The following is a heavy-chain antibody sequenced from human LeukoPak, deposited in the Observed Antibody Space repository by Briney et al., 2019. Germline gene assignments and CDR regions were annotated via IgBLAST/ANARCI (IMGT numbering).Heavy chain of an antibody. D-gene: IGHD4-17*01. J-gene: IGHJ4*02. CDR1: GFTFSSYA. V-gene: IGHV3-23*01. CDR2: ISGSGGST. CDR3: ARATDGDYVPY. Sequence: GGSLRLSCAASGFTFSSYAMSWVRQAPGKGLEWVSAISGSGGSTYYADSVKGRFTISRDNSKNTLYLQMNSLRAEDTAVYYCARATDGDYVPYWGQGTLVTVSS.